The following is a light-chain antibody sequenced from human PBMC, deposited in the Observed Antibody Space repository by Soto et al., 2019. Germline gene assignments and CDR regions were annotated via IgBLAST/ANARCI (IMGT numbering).Light chain of an antibody. CDR2: EVT. V-gene: IGLV2-14*01. J-gene: IGLJ2*01. CDR3: STNRYTCILV. Sequence: QSALTQPASVSGSPGQSITISCTGTSSDVGGYNYVSWYQQHPGKAPELLIYEVTNRPSGASDRCSDSESGNTASLTISGLQAEEAAAYYCSTNRYTCILVFGGRTKVTVL. CDR1: SSDVGGYNY.